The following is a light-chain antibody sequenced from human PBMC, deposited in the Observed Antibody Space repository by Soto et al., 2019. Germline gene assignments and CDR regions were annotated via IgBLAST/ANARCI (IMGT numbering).Light chain of an antibody. CDR2: DAS. CDR3: QQYENYWT. V-gene: IGKV1-5*01. J-gene: IGKJ1*01. Sequence: DIQMTQSPSTLSVTAGDRVTITCRASQSISSWSGWYQHKPGKAPKLLIYDASNLDSGVPSRFSGSGSGTEFSLTISNLQPDDCATYYCQQYENYWTFGQGTRVEIK. CDR1: QSISSW.